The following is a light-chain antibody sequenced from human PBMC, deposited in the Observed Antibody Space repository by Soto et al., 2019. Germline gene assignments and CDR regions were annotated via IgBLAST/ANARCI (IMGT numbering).Light chain of an antibody. J-gene: IGLJ1*01. V-gene: IGLV2-11*01. CDR2: DVS. Sequence: QPVLTQPRSVSGSPGQSVTISCTGTSSDVGGYNYVSWYQQHPGKAPKLMIYDVSKRPSGVPDRFSGSKSGNTASLTISGLQVEDEADYYCCSYAGSYTHVFGTGTKLTVL. CDR1: SSDVGGYNY. CDR3: CSYAGSYTHV.